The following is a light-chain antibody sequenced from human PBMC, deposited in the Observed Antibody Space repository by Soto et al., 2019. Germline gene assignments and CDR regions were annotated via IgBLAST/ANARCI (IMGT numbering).Light chain of an antibody. J-gene: IGKJ1*01. CDR3: QQYNNWPRT. V-gene: IGKV3-15*01. CDR1: QSVGHN. CDR2: GAS. Sequence: DIVMTQSPATLSVSPGDRATLSCRASQSVGHNLAWFQQKPGQAPRLLIYGASAGATGIPARFSGSGFGTEFTLTISSLQSEDLAVYYCQQYNNWPRTFGQGTKVEMK.